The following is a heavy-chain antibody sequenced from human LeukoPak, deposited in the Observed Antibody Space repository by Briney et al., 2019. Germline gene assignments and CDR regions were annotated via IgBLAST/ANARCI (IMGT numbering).Heavy chain of an antibody. CDR3: ARVPRYYYDSSGYQKGRYYFDY. CDR2: IIPFFITA. D-gene: IGHD3-22*01. J-gene: IGHJ4*02. V-gene: IGHV1-69*13. Sequence: ASVKVSCKASGGTFSSYAINWVRQAPGQGLEWMGGIIPFFITANYTQRFQGRVTIAADESTSTAYMELSSLRSEDTAVYYCARVPRYYYDSSGYQKGRYYFDYWGQGTLATVSP. CDR1: GGTFSSYA.